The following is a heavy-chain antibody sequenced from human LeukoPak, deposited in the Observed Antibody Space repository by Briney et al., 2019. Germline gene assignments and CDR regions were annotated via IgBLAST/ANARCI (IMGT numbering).Heavy chain of an antibody. J-gene: IGHJ3*01. CDR1: GFTFSNYA. Sequence: GGSLRLSCVASGFTFSNYAMNWVRQAPGKGLEWVSAVGDSGVNRVYADSVKGRFTISRDNSKNTVDLQMNSLRAEDTAAYYCAKRRLSGSSAWDAFDFWGQGTMVTVSS. CDR2: VGDSGVNR. V-gene: IGHV3-23*01. CDR3: AKRRLSGSSAWDAFDF. D-gene: IGHD1-26*01.